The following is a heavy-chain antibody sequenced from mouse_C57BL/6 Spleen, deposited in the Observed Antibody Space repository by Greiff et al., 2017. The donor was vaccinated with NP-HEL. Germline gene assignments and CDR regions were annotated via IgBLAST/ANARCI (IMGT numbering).Heavy chain of an antibody. D-gene: IGHD1-1*01. V-gene: IGHV1-55*01. CDR3: ARGACYGSSWGFAY. J-gene: IGHJ3*01. Sequence: QVQLQQPGAELVKPGASVKMSCKASGYTFTSYWIPWVKQRPGQGLEWIGDIYPGSGSTNYNEKFKSKATLTVDTSSSTAYMQLSSLTSEDSAVYYCARGACYGSSWGFAYWGQGTLVTVSA. CDR2: IYPGSGST. CDR1: GYTFTSYW.